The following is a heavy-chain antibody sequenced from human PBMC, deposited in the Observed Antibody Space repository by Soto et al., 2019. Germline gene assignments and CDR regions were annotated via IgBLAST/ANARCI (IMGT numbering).Heavy chain of an antibody. V-gene: IGHV4-34*01. CDR1: GGTFNDYH. CDR3: ARVDDY. CDR2: INHSGST. Sequence: QVQLQQWGAGLLKPSETLSLTCAVYGGTFNDYHWSWIRQPPGKGLEWIGEINHSGSTKYNPSLESRVTIPLDTSKNQFSLKLSSVTAADTAVYYCARVDDYWGQGTLVSVSS. J-gene: IGHJ4*02.